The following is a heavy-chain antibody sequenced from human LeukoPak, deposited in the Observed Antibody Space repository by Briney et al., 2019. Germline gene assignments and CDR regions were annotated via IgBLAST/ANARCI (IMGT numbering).Heavy chain of an antibody. CDR1: GYTFTSYD. V-gene: IGHV1-18*01. Sequence: ASVKVSCKASGYTFTSYDINWVRQAPGQGLEWMGWINTYNGNTNYAQKLQGRVTMTTDTSTSTAYMELRSLRSDDTAVYYCARDGDGYKDYWGQGTLVTVSS. CDR3: ARDGDGYKDY. CDR2: INTYNGNT. D-gene: IGHD5-24*01. J-gene: IGHJ4*02.